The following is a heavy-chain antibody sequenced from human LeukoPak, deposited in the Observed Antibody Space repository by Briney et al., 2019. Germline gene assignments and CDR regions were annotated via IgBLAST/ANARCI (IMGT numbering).Heavy chain of an antibody. CDR1: GFTFDDYT. Sequence: GGSLRLSCAASGFTFDDYTMHWVRQAPGKGLEWVSLISWDGGSTHYADSVKGRFTISRDNSKNSLYLQMNSLRTEDTALYYCAKDYCSSTSCYTGEFDYWGQGTLVTVSS. CDR3: AKDYCSSTSCYTGEFDY. J-gene: IGHJ4*02. D-gene: IGHD2-2*02. V-gene: IGHV3-43*01. CDR2: ISWDGGST.